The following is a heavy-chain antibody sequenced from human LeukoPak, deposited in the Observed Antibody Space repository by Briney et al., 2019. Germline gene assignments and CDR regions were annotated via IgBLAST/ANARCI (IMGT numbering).Heavy chain of an antibody. CDR2: ISSSSSYI. V-gene: IGHV3-21*01. J-gene: IGHJ5*02. D-gene: IGHD2-2*01. CDR1: GFTFSSYS. Sequence: PGGSLRLSCAASGFTFSSYSMNWVRQAPGKGLEWVSSISSSSSYIYYADSVKGRFTISRDNAKNSLYLQMDSLRAEDTAVYYWARDIVVVPAAISWFAPWAQGTLATVS. CDR3: ARDIVVVPAAISWFAP.